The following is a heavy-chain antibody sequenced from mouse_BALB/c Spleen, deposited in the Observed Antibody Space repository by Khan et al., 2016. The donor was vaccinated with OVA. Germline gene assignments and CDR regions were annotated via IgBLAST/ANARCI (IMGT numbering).Heavy chain of an antibody. J-gene: IGHJ2*01. Sequence: EVQLLESGGGLVQPGGSLKLSCAASGFTFSSYGMSWVRQTPDKRLELVATINSNGGSTYYPDSVKGRFTISTDNAKNTLYLQLSSLKSEDTAMDYCARMARTINWGQGTTVTVSA. V-gene: IGHV5-6-3*01. CDR3: ARMARTIN. CDR1: GFTFSSYG. CDR2: INSNGGST.